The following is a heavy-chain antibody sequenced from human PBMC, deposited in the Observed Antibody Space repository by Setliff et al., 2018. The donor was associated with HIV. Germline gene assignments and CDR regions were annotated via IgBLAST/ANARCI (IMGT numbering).Heavy chain of an antibody. CDR1: GFTFSRHW. D-gene: IGHD5-12*01. CDR3: ARVDGYNALGY. Sequence: AGSLRLSCAASGFTFSRHWMHWVRQAPGKGLVWVSHINSDGNNTGYADSVKGRFTISRDDAKNTLYLQMNSLRAEDTAVYYCARVDGYNALGYWGQGTLVTVSS. V-gene: IGHV3-74*01. CDR2: INSDGNNT. J-gene: IGHJ4*02.